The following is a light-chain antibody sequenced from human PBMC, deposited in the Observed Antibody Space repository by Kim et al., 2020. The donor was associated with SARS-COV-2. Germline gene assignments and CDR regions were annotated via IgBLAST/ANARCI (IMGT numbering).Light chain of an antibody. J-gene: IGKJ1*01. V-gene: IGKV3-20*01. CDR2: GAS. CDR1: QSVSSSS. Sequence: EIVLTQSPGTLSWSPGERATLSCRASQSVSSSSFAWYQQKPGQAPRLLVFGASSRATGIPDRFSGSGSGTDFTLTISRLGPEDFAVYYCQQDGSSPPTFGQGTKVDIK. CDR3: QQDGSSPPT.